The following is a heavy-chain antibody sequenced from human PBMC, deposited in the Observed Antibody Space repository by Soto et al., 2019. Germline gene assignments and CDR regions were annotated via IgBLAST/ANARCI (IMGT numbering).Heavy chain of an antibody. V-gene: IGHV3-23*01. CDR3: TRDPNGDHIGAFDF. D-gene: IGHD4-17*01. CDR1: EFTFSAYA. CDR2: ISGSGGDT. Sequence: EVQVLEAGGGLVQPGGSLRLSCSTSEFTFSAYAMTWVRQPPGEGLEWGASISGSGGDTSYADSVKGRFSIFRDNSKNTLYLRMYSLRVEDTAVYYCTRDPNGDHIGAFDFWGQGILVTVSS. J-gene: IGHJ3*01.